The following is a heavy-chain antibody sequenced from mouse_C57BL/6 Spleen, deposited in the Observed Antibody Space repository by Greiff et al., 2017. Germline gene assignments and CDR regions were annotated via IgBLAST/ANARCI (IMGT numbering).Heavy chain of an antibody. Sequence: VQLKESGPELVKPGASVKISCKASGYSFTDYNMNWVKQSNGKSLEWIGVINPNYGTTSYNQKFKGKATLTVDKSSSTAYMQLNSLTSEDSAVYDCERSEGGEDYAMDYWGQGTSVTVSS. CDR2: INPNYGTT. CDR1: GYSFTDYN. V-gene: IGHV1-39*01. CDR3: ERSEGGEDYAMDY. J-gene: IGHJ4*01.